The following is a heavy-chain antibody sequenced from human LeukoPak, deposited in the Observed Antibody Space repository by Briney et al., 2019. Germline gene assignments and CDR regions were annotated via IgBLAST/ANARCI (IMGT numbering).Heavy chain of an antibody. V-gene: IGHV4-59*01. D-gene: IGHD3-22*01. CDR2: IYYSGST. CDR1: GGSISSYY. CDR3: ARVNYYDSSGYYYPDY. J-gene: IGHJ4*02. Sequence: SETLSLTCTVSGGSISSYYWSWIRQPPGKGLEWIGYIYYSGSTNYNPSLKSRVTILVDTSKNQFSLKLSSVTAADTAVYYCARVNYYDSSGYYYPDYWGQGTLVTVSS.